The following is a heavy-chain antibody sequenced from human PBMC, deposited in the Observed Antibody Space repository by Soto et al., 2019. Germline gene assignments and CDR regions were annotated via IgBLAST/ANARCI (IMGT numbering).Heavy chain of an antibody. CDR2: IIPIFGTA. J-gene: IGHJ6*02. CDR1: GGTFSSYA. V-gene: IGHV1-69*01. D-gene: IGHD6-6*01. Sequence: QVQLVQSGAEVKKPGSSVKVSCKASGGTFSSYAISWVRQAPGQGLEWMGGIIPIFGTANYAQKFQGRVTITADESTSTDYMELSSLRSEDTAVYYCARTSIVSSSRRYYYYYGMDVWGQGTTVTVSS. CDR3: ARTSIVSSSRRYYYYYGMDV.